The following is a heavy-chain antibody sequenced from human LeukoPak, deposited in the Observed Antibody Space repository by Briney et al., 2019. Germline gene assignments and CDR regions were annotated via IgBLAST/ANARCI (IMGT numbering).Heavy chain of an antibody. D-gene: IGHD6-13*01. CDR1: GFTFDDYA. J-gene: IGHJ4*02. V-gene: IGHV3-9*01. Sequence: GGSLSLSCAASGFTFDDYAMHSVRQAPGKGLECVSGVSWNSGSIGYADSVKGRFTISRDNAKNSLYLQMNSVRAEDTALYYCAKDLYGSSWSFDYWGQGTLVTVSS. CDR2: VSWNSGSI. CDR3: AKDLYGSSWSFDY.